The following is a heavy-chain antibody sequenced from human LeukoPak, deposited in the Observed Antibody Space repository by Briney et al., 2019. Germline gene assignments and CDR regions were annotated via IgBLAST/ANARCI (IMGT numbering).Heavy chain of an antibody. J-gene: IGHJ4*02. D-gene: IGHD5-24*01. CDR1: GYTFTDYY. V-gene: IGHV1-2*02. Sequence: APVEVSCKASGYTFTDYYIHWLRQARGQGLEWMGWIIPNNGGTNYAPKFRGRVTMTRDTSISTAYMELSRLRSDDTAVYYCARGLSIEGYNLNYWGQGTLVTVSS. CDR2: IIPNNGGT. CDR3: ARGLSIEGYNLNY.